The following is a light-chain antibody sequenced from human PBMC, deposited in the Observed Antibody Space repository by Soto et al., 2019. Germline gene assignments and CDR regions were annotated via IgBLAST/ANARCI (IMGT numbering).Light chain of an antibody. Sequence: EIVLTQSPGTLSLSPGERATLSCMASQSVSSNLAWYQQKPGQAPRLLIYGASTRATGIPARFSGSGSGTEFTLTISSLQSEDFAVYHCQQYNSWPLTFGGGTKVDI. CDR1: QSVSSN. J-gene: IGKJ4*01. V-gene: IGKV3-15*01. CDR3: QQYNSWPLT. CDR2: GAS.